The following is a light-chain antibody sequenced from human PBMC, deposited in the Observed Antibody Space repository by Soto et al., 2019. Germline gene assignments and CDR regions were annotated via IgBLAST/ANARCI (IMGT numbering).Light chain of an antibody. CDR1: QSVSGN. Sequence: EIVMTQSPATLSVSPGERATLSCRASQSVSGNLAWYQQKPGQAPRLLIYGASTRATGIPARFSGSGSGTEXTLTISSLQSEDFAVYYCQQYNNWPRTFGQGTKVEIK. J-gene: IGKJ1*01. V-gene: IGKV3-15*01. CDR3: QQYNNWPRT. CDR2: GAS.